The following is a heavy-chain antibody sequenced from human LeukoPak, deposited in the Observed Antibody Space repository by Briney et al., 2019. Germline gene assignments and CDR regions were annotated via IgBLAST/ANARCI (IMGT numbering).Heavy chain of an antibody. V-gene: IGHV3-73*01. CDR1: GFTFSGSA. Sequence: PGGSLKLSCAASGFTFSGSAMHWLRQASGKGLEWVGRIRSKANSYATAYAASVKGRFTISRDDSKNTAYLQMNSLKTEDTAVYYCTRPGDSSGYPFDYWGQGTLVTVSS. CDR3: TRPGDSSGYPFDY. J-gene: IGHJ4*02. CDR2: IRSKANSYAT. D-gene: IGHD3-22*01.